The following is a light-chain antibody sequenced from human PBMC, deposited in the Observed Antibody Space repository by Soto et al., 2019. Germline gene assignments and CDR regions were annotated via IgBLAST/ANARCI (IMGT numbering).Light chain of an antibody. CDR1: QSISSW. CDR2: DAS. CDR3: QQFSSYPLT. V-gene: IGKV1-5*01. Sequence: IQITQSPSTLSASVGDRVTITCRASQSISSWLAWYQQKPGKAPKLLIYDASSLESGVPSRFSGGGSGTDFTLTISRLEPEDFAVYYCQQFSSYPLTFGGGTKVDIK. J-gene: IGKJ4*01.